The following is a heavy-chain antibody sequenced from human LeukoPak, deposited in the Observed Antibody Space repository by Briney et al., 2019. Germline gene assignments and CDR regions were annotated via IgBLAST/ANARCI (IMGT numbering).Heavy chain of an antibody. CDR2: INAGNGNT. D-gene: IGHD6-13*01. CDR1: GYTFTSYA. Sequence: ASVKVSFKASGYTFTSYAMHWVRQAPGQRLEWMGWINAGNGNTKYSQKFQGRVTITRDTSASTAYMELSSLRSEDTAVYYCARAIAAAGSFDYWGQGTLVTVSS. V-gene: IGHV1-3*01. J-gene: IGHJ4*02. CDR3: ARAIAAAGSFDY.